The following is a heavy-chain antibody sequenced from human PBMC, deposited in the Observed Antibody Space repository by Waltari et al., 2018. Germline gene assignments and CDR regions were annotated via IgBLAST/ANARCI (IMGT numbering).Heavy chain of an antibody. CDR1: GHFINTVFY. Sequence: QVQLQESGPGLVRPSETLSLTCDVSGHFINTVFYWGWFRQPPGKGLEWIGNIYHDGTTYYNPSLKHRLMISLDTSKNHFSLRLKFADAADTAVYYCARQTLGYCTSAACRRLEKWGQGIQVTVSS. CDR2: IYHDGTT. J-gene: IGHJ1*01. CDR3: ARQTLGYCTSAACRRLEK. V-gene: IGHV4-38-2*01. D-gene: IGHD2-15*01.